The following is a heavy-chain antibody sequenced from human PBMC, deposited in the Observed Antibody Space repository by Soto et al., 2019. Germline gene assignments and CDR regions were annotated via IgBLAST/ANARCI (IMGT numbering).Heavy chain of an antibody. CDR2: ISWSGGNL. CDR3: AKGTGFLERSVSYFDF. D-gene: IGHD3-3*01. Sequence: GGSLRLSCAASGFTFDDFTMHWVRQAPGKGLEWVSGISWSGGNLDYADSVKGRFTISRDNAKNSLYLQMNSLRAEDTALYYCAKGTGFLERSVSYFDFWGQGTLVTVSS. V-gene: IGHV3-9*01. CDR1: GFTFDDFT. J-gene: IGHJ4*02.